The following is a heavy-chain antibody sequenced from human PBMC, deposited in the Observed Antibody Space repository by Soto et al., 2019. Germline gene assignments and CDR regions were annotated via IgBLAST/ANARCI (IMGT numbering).Heavy chain of an antibody. J-gene: IGHJ4*02. D-gene: IGHD1-26*01. CDR1: GFTFSSYA. CDR3: ASRGSGSDYDC. CDR2: ISGSGGST. Sequence: EVQLLESGGGLVQPGGSLRLSCAASGFTFSSYAMRWVRQAPVKGLEWVSAISGSGGSTYYADSVKGRFTISRDNSKNTLYLQMNSLRAEDTAVYYCASRGSGSDYDCWCQGTLVTVSS. V-gene: IGHV3-23*01.